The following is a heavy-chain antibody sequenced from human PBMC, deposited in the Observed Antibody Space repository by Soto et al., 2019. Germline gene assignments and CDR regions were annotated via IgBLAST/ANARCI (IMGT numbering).Heavy chain of an antibody. CDR2: IIPILGIA. CDR3: ARGSSSRLGDY. D-gene: IGHD3-10*01. Sequence: QVQLVQSGAEVKKPGSSVKVSCKASGGTFSSYTISWVRQAPGQGLEWMGRIIPILGIANYAQKFQGRVTITANKSTSTAYMELSSLRTEDTAVYYCARGSSSRLGDYWGQGTLVTVSS. CDR1: GGTFSSYT. J-gene: IGHJ4*02. V-gene: IGHV1-69*02.